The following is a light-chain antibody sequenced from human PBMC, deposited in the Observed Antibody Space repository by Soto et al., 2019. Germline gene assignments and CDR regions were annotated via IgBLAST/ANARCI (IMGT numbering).Light chain of an antibody. CDR2: AAS. CDR1: QNVNTN. Sequence: EIVMTQSPATLSVSPGERATLSCRASQNVNTNLVWYQQKPCQAPSLIIYAASTRAPGIPARFSGSGSRKDFTLTFGSLQSEEFAVYYCQLYQSWPLPFGGGTKGQIK. CDR3: QLYQSWPLP. V-gene: IGKV3-15*01. J-gene: IGKJ4*01.